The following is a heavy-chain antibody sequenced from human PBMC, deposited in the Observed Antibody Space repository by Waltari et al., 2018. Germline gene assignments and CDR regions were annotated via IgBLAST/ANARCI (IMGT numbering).Heavy chain of an antibody. Sequence: QVQLQESGPGLVKPSETLSLTCAVSGYSISSGYYWGWIRQPPGKGLEWIGSIYHSGSTYYNPSLKSRVTISVDTSKNQFSLKLSSVTAADTAVYYCARDVGKEDDYYYGMDVWGQGTTVTVSS. CDR1: GYSISSGYY. V-gene: IGHV4-38-2*02. J-gene: IGHJ6*02. CDR3: ARDVGKEDDYYYGMDV. CDR2: IYHSGST. D-gene: IGHD1-26*01.